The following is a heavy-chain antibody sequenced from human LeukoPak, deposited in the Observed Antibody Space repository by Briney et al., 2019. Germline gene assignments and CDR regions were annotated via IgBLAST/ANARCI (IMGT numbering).Heavy chain of an antibody. J-gene: IGHJ6*03. CDR3: ARTVVPAAIPLYYYYYMDV. Sequence: PSETLSLTCTVSGGSISTNNYNWGWIRQPPGKGLEWIGSIYYSGSTYYNPSLKSRVTISVGTSKNQFSLKLSSVTAADTAVYYCARTVVPAAIPLYYYYYMDVWGKGTTVTVSS. CDR2: IYYSGST. CDR1: GGSISTNNYN. D-gene: IGHD2-2*02. V-gene: IGHV4-39*01.